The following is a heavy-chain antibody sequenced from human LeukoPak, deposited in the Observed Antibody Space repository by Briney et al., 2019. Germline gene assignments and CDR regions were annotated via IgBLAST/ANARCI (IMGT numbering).Heavy chain of an antibody. CDR3: ARGARGRSSDYSWFDY. Sequence: PGGSLRLSCAASGFIFGDYRMTWVRQAPGKGLEWVANIKQDGSEEHYVDSVKGRFTISRDNARNSLSVQMNSLRVEDTALYYCARGARGRSSDYSWFDYWGRGTLVTVSS. CDR2: IKQDGSEE. V-gene: IGHV3-7*01. CDR1: GFIFGDYR. J-gene: IGHJ4*02. D-gene: IGHD3-22*01.